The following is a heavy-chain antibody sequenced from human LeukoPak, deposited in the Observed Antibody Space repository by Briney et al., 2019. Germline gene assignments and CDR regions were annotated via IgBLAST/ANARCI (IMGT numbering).Heavy chain of an antibody. Sequence: PSETLSLTCAVYGGSFSGYYWSWIRQPPGKGLEWIGEINHSGSTNYNPSLKSRVTISVDTSKNQFSLKLSSVTAADTAVYYCARVRLTTYYYYYGMDVWGQGTTVTVSS. J-gene: IGHJ6*02. D-gene: IGHD3-22*01. CDR2: INHSGST. V-gene: IGHV4-34*01. CDR3: ARVRLTTYYYYYGMDV. CDR1: GGSFSGYY.